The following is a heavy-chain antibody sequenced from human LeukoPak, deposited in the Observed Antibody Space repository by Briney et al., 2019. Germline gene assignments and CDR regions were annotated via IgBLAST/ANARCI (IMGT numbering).Heavy chain of an antibody. CDR2: IYSTTTDI. CDR3: AVSGGMDY. Sequence: VGSLKLSSAASGFTFSSYSMNWVRQAPGKGLEWVSSIYSTTTDIYYADSVKGRFTISRDKAKNSLYLQMNSLRAEDTAVYYCAVSGGMDYWGQGTLVTVSS. CDR1: GFTFSSYS. J-gene: IGHJ4*02. D-gene: IGHD2-15*01. V-gene: IGHV3-21*01.